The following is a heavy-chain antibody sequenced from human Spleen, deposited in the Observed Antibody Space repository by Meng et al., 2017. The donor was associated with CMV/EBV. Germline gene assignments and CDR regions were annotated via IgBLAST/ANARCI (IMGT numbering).Heavy chain of an antibody. CDR1: GFTFSSYA. CDR2: VSYDGGNK. Sequence: GESLKISCAASGFTFSSYAMHWVRQAPGKGLEWVAVVSYDGGNKYYADSVEGRFTISRDSSESTLFLQMNSLRAEDTAVYFCARMHRSVSYYDSSGQYAFDIWGQGTMVTVSS. V-gene: IGHV3-30*04. J-gene: IGHJ3*02. D-gene: IGHD3-22*01. CDR3: ARMHRSVSYYDSSGQYAFDI.